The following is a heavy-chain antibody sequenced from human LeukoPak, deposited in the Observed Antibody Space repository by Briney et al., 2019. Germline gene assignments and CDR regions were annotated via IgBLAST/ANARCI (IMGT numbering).Heavy chain of an antibody. Sequence: GGSLRLSCAASGVSFSTYSINWVRQAPGKGLEWVSGISDSAGTTYYADSVKGRFSISRDNSKNTLNLQMNSLRAEDTAVYYCAKSYYYGSGDYSLTAFDIWGQGTMVTVSS. D-gene: IGHD3-10*01. V-gene: IGHV3-23*01. CDR1: GVSFSTYS. CDR3: AKSYYYGSGDYSLTAFDI. J-gene: IGHJ3*02. CDR2: ISDSAGTT.